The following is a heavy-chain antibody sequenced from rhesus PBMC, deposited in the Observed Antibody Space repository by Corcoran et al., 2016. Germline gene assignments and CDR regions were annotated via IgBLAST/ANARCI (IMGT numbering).Heavy chain of an antibody. Sequence: QVQLQESGPGLVKPSETLSLTCAVSGYSISSGYGWSWIRQPPGKGLAWIGYIGGSSGRTNYNPSLKRRVTISKATSKKQFSLKLSSVTAADTAVYYCARGAYSGSLDYWGQGVLVTVSS. D-gene: IGHD3-16*01. CDR3: ARGAYSGSLDY. CDR2: IGGSSGRT. V-gene: IGHV4-127*01. J-gene: IGHJ4*01. CDR1: GYSISSGYG.